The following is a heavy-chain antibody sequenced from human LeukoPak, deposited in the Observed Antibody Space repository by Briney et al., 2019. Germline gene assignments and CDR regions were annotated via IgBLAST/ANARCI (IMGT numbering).Heavy chain of an antibody. CDR3: AGTREYCSSTSCYEWWFDP. J-gene: IGHJ5*02. D-gene: IGHD2-2*01. CDR1: GGTFSSYA. CDR2: IIPIFGTA. V-gene: IGHV1-69*06. Sequence: SVKVSCKASGGTFSSYAISWVRQAPGQGLEWMGGIIPIFGTANYAQKFQGRVTITADKSSSTAYMKLSSLRSEDTAVYYCAGTREYCSSTSCYEWWFDPWGQGTLVTVSS.